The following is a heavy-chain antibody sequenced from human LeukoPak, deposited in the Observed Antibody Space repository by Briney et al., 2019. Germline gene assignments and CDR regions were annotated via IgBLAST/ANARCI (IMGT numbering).Heavy chain of an antibody. CDR1: GFTFSNYW. Sequence: GGSLRLSCAASGFTFSNYWMSWVRQAPGNGLEWVANIKQDESEKYYVDSVEGRFTISRDNAKKSLYLQMNSLRAEDTAVYYCARYYDFWSAPDYWGQGTLVTVSS. J-gene: IGHJ4*02. CDR2: IKQDESEK. D-gene: IGHD3-3*01. CDR3: ARYYDFWSAPDY. V-gene: IGHV3-7*04.